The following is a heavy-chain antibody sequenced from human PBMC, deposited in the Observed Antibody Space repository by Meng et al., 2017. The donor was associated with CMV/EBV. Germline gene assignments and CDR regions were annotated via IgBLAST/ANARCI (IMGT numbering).Heavy chain of an antibody. CDR1: GYSISSGYY. CDR2: IYHSGST. D-gene: IGHD3-3*01. J-gene: IGHJ5*02. Sequence: SQTLSLTCTVSGYSISSGYYWGWIRQPPGKGLEWIGSIYHSGSTYYNPSLKSRVTISVDTSKNQFSLKLSSVTAADTAVYYCARSITIFGVVMGFDPWGQGTLVNVSS. CDR3: ARSITIFGVVMGFDP. V-gene: IGHV4-38-2*02.